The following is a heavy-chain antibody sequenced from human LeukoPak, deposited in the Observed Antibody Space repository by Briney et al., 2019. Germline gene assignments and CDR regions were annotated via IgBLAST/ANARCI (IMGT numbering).Heavy chain of an antibody. V-gene: IGHV1-8*01. CDR3: ARGYSYVIAVDY. Sequence: ASVKVSCKASGYTFTSYDINWVRQATGQGLEWMGWMNPNSGNTGYAQKFQGRVTMTRNTSISTAYIELSSLRSEDTAVYYCARGYSYVIAVDYWGQGTLVTVSS. D-gene: IGHD5-18*01. CDR2: MNPNSGNT. CDR1: GYTFTSYD. J-gene: IGHJ4*02.